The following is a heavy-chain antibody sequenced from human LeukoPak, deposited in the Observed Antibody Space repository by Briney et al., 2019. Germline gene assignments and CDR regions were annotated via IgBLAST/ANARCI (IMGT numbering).Heavy chain of an antibody. CDR2: ISYDGSNK. CDR3: AREMPTTETFDY. J-gene: IGHJ4*02. CDR1: GFTFSSYG. D-gene: IGHD5-24*01. Sequence: EGSLRLSCAASGFTFSSYGMHWVRQAPGKGLEWVAVISYDGSNKYYADSVKGRFTISRDNSKNTLYLQMSSLRAEDTAVYYCAREMPTTETFDYWGQGTLVTVSS. V-gene: IGHV3-30*03.